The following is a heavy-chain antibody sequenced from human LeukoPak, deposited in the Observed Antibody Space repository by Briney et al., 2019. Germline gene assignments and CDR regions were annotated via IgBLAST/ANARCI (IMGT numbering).Heavy chain of an antibody. V-gene: IGHV3-23*01. Sequence: GGSLRRSGAGSGFTFTNYAMSRVRQAPGKGLMGVSSMSGKEVSPYYADSVKGRFTISSDNSKNTLYLQMNSLRAEDTAIYYCAKDCNGGNCYIDYWGQGTLVTVAS. CDR1: GFTFTNYA. D-gene: IGHD2-15*01. J-gene: IGHJ4*02. CDR3: AKDCNGGNCYIDY. CDR2: MSGKEVSP.